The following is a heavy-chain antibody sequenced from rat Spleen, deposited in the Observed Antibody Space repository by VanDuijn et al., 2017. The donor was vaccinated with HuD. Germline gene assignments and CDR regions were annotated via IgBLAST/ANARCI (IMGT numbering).Heavy chain of an antibody. Sequence: EVQLVESGGGLVQPGRSLKLSCAASGFTFSDYNMAWVRQAPKKGLEWVASISYEGSSTYYRGSVKGRFTISRDNAKSTLYLQMDSLRSEDTATYYCATTYFGYGYFDYWGQGVMVTVSS. CDR3: ATTYFGYGYFDY. CDR1: GFTFSDYN. D-gene: IGHD1-7*01. V-gene: IGHV5-7*01. CDR2: ISYEGSST. J-gene: IGHJ2*01.